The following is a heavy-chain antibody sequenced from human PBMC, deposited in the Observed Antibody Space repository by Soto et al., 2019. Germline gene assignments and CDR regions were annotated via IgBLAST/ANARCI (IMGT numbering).Heavy chain of an antibody. CDR1: GFTFDDYA. Sequence: PGGSLRLSCAASGFTFDDYAMHWVRQAPGKGLEWVSGISWNSGSIGYADSVKGRFTISRDNAKNSLYLQMNSLRAEDTALYYCAKDRETGTNYYYGMDVWGQGTTVTVSS. V-gene: IGHV3-9*01. CDR3: AKDRETGTNYYYGMDV. CDR2: ISWNSGSI. J-gene: IGHJ6*02. D-gene: IGHD1-7*01.